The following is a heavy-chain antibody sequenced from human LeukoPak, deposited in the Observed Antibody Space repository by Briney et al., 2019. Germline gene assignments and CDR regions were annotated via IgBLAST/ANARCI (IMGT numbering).Heavy chain of an antibody. CDR2: IYYSGST. D-gene: IGHD3-3*01. Sequence: NPSETPSLTCTVSGGSISSYYWSWIRQPPGKGLEWIGYIYYSGSTNYNPSLKSRVTISVDTSKNQFSLKLSSVTAADTAVYYCARDKGWSSYWYFDLWGRGTLVTVSS. CDR1: GGSISSYY. J-gene: IGHJ2*01. CDR3: ARDKGWSSYWYFDL. V-gene: IGHV4-59*01.